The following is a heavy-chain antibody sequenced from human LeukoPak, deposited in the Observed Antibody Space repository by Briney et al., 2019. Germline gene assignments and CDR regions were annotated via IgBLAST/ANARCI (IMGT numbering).Heavy chain of an antibody. CDR1: GFTVSSNY. D-gene: IGHD2-2*02. Sequence: PGGSLRLSCAASGFTVSSNYMSWVRQAPGKGLEWVSVIYSGGSTYYADSVKGRFTISRDNSKNTLYLQMNSLRAEDTAVYYCARGYCSSTGCYKWWAFDIWGQGTMVTVSS. CDR3: ARGYCSSTGCYKWWAFDI. V-gene: IGHV3-66*02. CDR2: IYSGGST. J-gene: IGHJ3*02.